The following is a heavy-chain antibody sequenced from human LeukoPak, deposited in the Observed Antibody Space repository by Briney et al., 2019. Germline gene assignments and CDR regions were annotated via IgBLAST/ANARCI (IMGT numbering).Heavy chain of an antibody. V-gene: IGHV3-23*01. Sequence: GGSLRLSCVASGFNFSNHPLSWVRQAPGQGLEWVSAINASGTGTFYADSVRGRFVISRDNSEKKMFLQMNSLRAEDTAVYYCTSGMDVGGQGTAV. CDR1: GFNFSNHP. J-gene: IGHJ6*02. CDR3: TSGMDV. D-gene: IGHD5-12*01. CDR2: INASGTGT.